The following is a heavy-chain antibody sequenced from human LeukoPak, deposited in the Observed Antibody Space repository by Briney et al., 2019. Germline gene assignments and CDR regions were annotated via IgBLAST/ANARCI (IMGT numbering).Heavy chain of an antibody. Sequence: GGSLRLSCSASGFTFSSYAMSWVRQAPGKGLEWVSAISGSGGSTYYADSVKGRFTISRDNSKNTLYLQMNSLRAEDTAVYYCARFKFGDYFDYWGQGTLVTVSS. CDR2: ISGSGGST. J-gene: IGHJ4*02. D-gene: IGHD3-16*01. V-gene: IGHV3-23*01. CDR1: GFTFSSYA. CDR3: ARFKFGDYFDY.